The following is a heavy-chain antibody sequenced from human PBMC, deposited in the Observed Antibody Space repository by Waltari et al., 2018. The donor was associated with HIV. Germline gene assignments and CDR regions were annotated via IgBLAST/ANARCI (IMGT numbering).Heavy chain of an antibody. V-gene: IGHV1-8*02. Sequence: QVQLVQSGAEIKKPRVSLSVYCKASGYSFIAFDINWVRRPPGRGLEWVGWMNPDNGDAGYGHKFKGRFSLTRDTSTDTAYMDVTNLKTEDTAIYYCTKGRRGALFGDEWGQGTLVTVSS. J-gene: IGHJ4*02. D-gene: IGHD3-3*01. CDR1: GYSFIAFD. CDR3: TKGRRGALFGDE. CDR2: MNPDNGDA.